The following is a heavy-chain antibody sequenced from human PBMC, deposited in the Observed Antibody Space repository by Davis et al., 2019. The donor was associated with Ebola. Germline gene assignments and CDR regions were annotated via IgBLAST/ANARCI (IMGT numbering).Heavy chain of an antibody. Sequence: SVKVSCKASGGTFSSYAISWVRHAPRQGLEWMGGIIPIFGTANYAQKFQGRVTITADKSTSPAYMELSSLRSEDTAVYYCARRGYCSGGSGLRYYDYYGMDVWGQGTTVTVSS. V-gene: IGHV1-69*06. CDR1: GGTFSSYA. D-gene: IGHD2-15*01. J-gene: IGHJ6*02. CDR2: IIPIFGTA. CDR3: ARRGYCSGGSGLRYYDYYGMDV.